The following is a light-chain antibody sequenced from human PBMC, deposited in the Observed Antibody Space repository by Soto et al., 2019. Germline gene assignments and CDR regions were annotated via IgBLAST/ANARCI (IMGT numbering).Light chain of an antibody. CDR2: DAS. Sequence: EIVMPQSPATLSVSPGEXXXXXXXXSQSVSNYLAWYQQKPGQAPRLLIYDASTRATGIPARFSGSGSGTDFTLTISSLEPEDFAVYYCQQRSNWPPITFGQGTRLEI. CDR3: QQRSNWPPIT. J-gene: IGKJ5*01. V-gene: IGKV3-11*01. CDR1: QSVSNY.